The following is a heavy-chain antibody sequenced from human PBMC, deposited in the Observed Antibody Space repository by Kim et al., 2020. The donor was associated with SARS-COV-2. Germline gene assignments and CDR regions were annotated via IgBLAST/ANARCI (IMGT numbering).Heavy chain of an antibody. CDR1: GFTFSSYA. V-gene: IGHV3-30*04. CDR2: ISYDGSNQ. Sequence: GGSLRLSCAASGFTFSSYAMHWVRQAPGKGLEWVADISYDGSNQYYADSVKGRFTISRDNSKNTLYLQMNSLRAEDTAVYYCARDDCSGGSCQGLWGGMDVWGQGTTVTVSS. CDR3: ARDDCSGGSCQGLWGGMDV. D-gene: IGHD2-15*01. J-gene: IGHJ6*02.